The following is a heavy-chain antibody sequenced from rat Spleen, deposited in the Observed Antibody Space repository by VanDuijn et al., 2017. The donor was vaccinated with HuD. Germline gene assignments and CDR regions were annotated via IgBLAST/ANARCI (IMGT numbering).Heavy chain of an antibody. CDR3: ARRHYGYTDYFDY. V-gene: IGHV5-25*01. CDR2: ISTGGGNT. D-gene: IGHD1-9*01. Sequence: EVQLVETGGGLVQPGRSLKLSCVASGFTFSSYWMYWIRQAPTKGLEWVATISTGGGNTYYRDSVKGRFTISRDNAKSTLSLQMDSLRSEDTATYYCARRHYGYTDYFDYWGQGVMVTVSS. J-gene: IGHJ2*01. CDR1: GFTFSSYW.